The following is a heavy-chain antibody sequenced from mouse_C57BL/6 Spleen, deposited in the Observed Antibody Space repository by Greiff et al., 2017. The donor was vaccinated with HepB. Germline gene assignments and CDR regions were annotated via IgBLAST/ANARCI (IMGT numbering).Heavy chain of an antibody. J-gene: IGHJ4*01. CDR2: IYPETGGT. CDR1: GYTFTDYE. Sequence: QVHVKQPGAELVKPGASVKLSCKASGYTFTDYEMHWVKQTPVHGLEWIGAIYPETGGTAYNQKFKGKAILTADKSSSTAYMELRSLTSEDSAVYYCTREGGYDYAMDYWGQGTSVTVSS. D-gene: IGHD2-2*01. V-gene: IGHV1-15*01. CDR3: TREGGYDYAMDY.